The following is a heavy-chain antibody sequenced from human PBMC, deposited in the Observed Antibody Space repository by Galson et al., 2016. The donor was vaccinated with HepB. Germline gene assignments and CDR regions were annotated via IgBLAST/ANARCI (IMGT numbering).Heavy chain of an antibody. Sequence: LSLTCAVSDGSINNSNWWSWVRQPPGKGLEWIGEIYHSGSTNYNPSLKSRVTISVDKSKNQFSLKLSSVTAADTAVYYCAIPFPGYCSGGSCHNWYFDLWGRGTLVTVSS. CDR1: DGSINNSNW. V-gene: IGHV4-4*02. D-gene: IGHD2-15*01. CDR3: AIPFPGYCSGGSCHNWYFDL. CDR2: IYHSGST. J-gene: IGHJ2*01.